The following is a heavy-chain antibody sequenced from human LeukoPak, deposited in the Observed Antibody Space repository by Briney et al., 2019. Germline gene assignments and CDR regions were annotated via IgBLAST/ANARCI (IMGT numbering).Heavy chain of an antibody. Sequence: GGSLRLSCAASGFTFDDYAMHWVRQAPGKGLEWVSGISWNSGNMGYADSVKGRFTISRDNAKNSLYLQMSNLRTEDTALYYCAKDLRGSGTRVGAFDIWGQGTMVTVSS. CDR1: GFTFDDYA. V-gene: IGHV3-9*01. CDR2: ISWNSGNM. J-gene: IGHJ3*02. CDR3: AKDLRGSGTRVGAFDI. D-gene: IGHD2-2*01.